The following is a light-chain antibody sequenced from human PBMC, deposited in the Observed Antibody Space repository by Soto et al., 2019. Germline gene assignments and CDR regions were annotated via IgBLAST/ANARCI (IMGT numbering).Light chain of an antibody. V-gene: IGLV1-40*01. Sequence: QSVLTQPPSVSGAPGQRVTISGTGSSSNIGAGYDVHWYQQLPGTAPKLLIYGNSNRPSGVPDRFSVSKSGTSASLAITGLQAEDEADYYCQSYDSSLSGSRVFGGGTQLTVL. J-gene: IGLJ3*02. CDR1: SSNIGAGYD. CDR3: QSYDSSLSGSRV. CDR2: GNS.